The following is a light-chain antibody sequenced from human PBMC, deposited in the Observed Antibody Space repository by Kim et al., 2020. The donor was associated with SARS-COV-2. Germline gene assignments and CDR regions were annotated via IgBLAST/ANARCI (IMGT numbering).Light chain of an antibody. CDR1: RSDVGGYNY. V-gene: IGLV2-11*01. Sequence: QSVTNSCSGTRSDVGGYNYVSWYQQHPGKAPKLMIYDVSKRPSGVPDRFSGSKSGNTASLTISGLQAEDEADYYCCSYAGSYTLVFGGGTQLTVL. CDR2: DVS. J-gene: IGLJ2*01. CDR3: CSYAGSYTLV.